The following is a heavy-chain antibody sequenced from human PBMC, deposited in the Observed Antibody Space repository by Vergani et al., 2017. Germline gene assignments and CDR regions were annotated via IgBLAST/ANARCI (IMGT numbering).Heavy chain of an antibody. Sequence: EVQLVESGGGLVQPGGSLRLSCAASGFTFSSYSMNWVRQAPGKGLEWVSYISSSSSNIDYADSVKGRFTISRDNAKNSLYLQMNSLRAEDTAVYYCARDPVFYDSSGYPSSHDAFDIWGQGTMVTVSS. CDR1: GFTFSSYS. CDR3: ARDPVFYDSSGYPSSHDAFDI. D-gene: IGHD3-22*01. V-gene: IGHV3-48*01. CDR2: ISSSSSNI. J-gene: IGHJ3*02.